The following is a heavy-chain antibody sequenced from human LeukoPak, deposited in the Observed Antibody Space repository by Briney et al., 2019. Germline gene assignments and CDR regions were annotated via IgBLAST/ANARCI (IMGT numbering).Heavy chain of an antibody. Sequence: GASVKVSCKASGYTFTAYYMHWLRQAPGQGLEWMGWINPNSGGTNYAQKFQGRVTMTRDTSISTAYMELSRLRSDDTAVYYCARDWIRSPAAAGIDYWGQGTLVTVSS. CDR3: ARDWIRSPAAAGIDY. D-gene: IGHD6-13*01. V-gene: IGHV1-2*02. CDR2: INPNSGGT. CDR1: GYTFTAYY. J-gene: IGHJ4*02.